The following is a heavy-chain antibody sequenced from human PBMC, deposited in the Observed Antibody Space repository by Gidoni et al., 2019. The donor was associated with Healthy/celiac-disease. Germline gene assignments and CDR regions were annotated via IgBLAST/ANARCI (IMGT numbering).Heavy chain of an antibody. CDR1: GGSISSGGYY. CDR3: ARYYYDSSGYWGGDFDY. V-gene: IGHV4-31*03. J-gene: IGHJ4*02. Sequence: QLQESGPGLVQPSQTLSLTCTVSGGSISSGGYYWSWIRQHPGKGLEWIGYIYYSGSTYYNPSLKSRVTISVDTSKNQFSLKLSSVTAADTAVYYCARYYYDSSGYWGGDFDYWGQGTLVTVSS. CDR2: IYYSGST. D-gene: IGHD3-22*01.